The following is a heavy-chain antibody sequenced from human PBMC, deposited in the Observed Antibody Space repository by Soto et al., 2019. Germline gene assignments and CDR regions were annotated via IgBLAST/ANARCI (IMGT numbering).Heavy chain of an antibody. CDR3: VRDGTKTLRDWFDP. CDR2: IYATGTT. D-gene: IGHD1-1*01. Sequence: PSETLSLTCTVSVASISGFYWIWIRKSAGKGLEWIGRIYATGTTDHNPSLKSRVMMSVDTSKKQFSLKLRSVTAADTAVYYCVRDGTKTLRDWFDPWGQGISVTVSS. CDR1: VASISGFY. V-gene: IGHV4-4*07. J-gene: IGHJ5*02.